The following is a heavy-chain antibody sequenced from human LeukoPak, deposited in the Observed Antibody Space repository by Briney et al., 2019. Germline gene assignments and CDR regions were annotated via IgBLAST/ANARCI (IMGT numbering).Heavy chain of an antibody. CDR1: GFTFSSYS. CDR2: ISSSSRTI. D-gene: IGHD3-3*01. V-gene: IGHV3-48*01. J-gene: IGHJ4*02. Sequence: QLGGSLRLSCAASGFTFSSYSMNWVRQAPGKGLEWVSYISSSSRTIYYADSVKGRFTISRDNAKNSLYLQMNSLRREDTAVYYCARDRHDEGFDYWGQGTLVTVSS. CDR3: ARDRHDEGFDY.